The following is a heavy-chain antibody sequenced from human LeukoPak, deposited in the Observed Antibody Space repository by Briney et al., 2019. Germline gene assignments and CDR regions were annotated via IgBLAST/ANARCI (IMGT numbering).Heavy chain of an antibody. CDR3: ARDGSGWLQDD. V-gene: IGHV1-8*01. Sequence: ASVKVSCKASGYTFTSYDFNWLRQATGQGPEWMGWMNPNSGATGYAQKFQGRVTMTRSASINTAYMELTDLRSEDTAVYYCARDGSGWLQDDWGQGTLVTVSS. J-gene: IGHJ4*02. CDR2: MNPNSGAT. CDR1: GYTFTSYD. D-gene: IGHD3-10*01.